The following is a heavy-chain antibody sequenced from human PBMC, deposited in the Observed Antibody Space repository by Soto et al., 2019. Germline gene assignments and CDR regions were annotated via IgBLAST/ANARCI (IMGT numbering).Heavy chain of an antibody. V-gene: IGHV3-23*01. Sequence: GGSLRLSCAASGFTFSSYAMSWVRQAPGKGLEWVSAISGSGGSTYYADSVKGRFTISRDNSKNTLYLQMNSLRAEDTAVYYCAKVERYCSSTSCYSGFDYWGQGTLVTVSS. J-gene: IGHJ4*02. CDR3: AKVERYCSSTSCYSGFDY. CDR2: ISGSGGST. CDR1: GFTFSSYA. D-gene: IGHD2-2*01.